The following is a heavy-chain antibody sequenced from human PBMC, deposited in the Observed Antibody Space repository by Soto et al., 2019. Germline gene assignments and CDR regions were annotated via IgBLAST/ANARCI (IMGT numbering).Heavy chain of an antibody. CDR3: AGDRTVAAQALGWFDP. Sequence: PGGSLRLSCAASGFTVSSNYMSWVRQAPGKGLEWVSVIYSGGSTYYADSVKGRFTISRDNSKNTLYLQMNSLRAEDTAVYYCAGDRTVAAQALGWFDPWGQGTLVTVSS. J-gene: IGHJ5*02. CDR1: GFTVSSNY. CDR2: IYSGGST. V-gene: IGHV3-66*01. D-gene: IGHD2-15*01.